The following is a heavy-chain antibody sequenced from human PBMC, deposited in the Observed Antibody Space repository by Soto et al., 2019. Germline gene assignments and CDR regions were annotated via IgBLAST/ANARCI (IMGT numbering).Heavy chain of an antibody. V-gene: IGHV1-69*01. J-gene: IGHJ5*02. Sequence: QVRLEQSGAEVKKPGSSVRVSCQASGGTLTSYPIHWVRQAPGQGLEWMGVIDPMFDPSNLEEKFKARVTFTADASTKTVYMDLTSLRSDDTAVYFCATYPRPYNWIDLWGQGTLLTVSS. CDR3: ATYPRPYNWIDL. D-gene: IGHD2-21*01. CDR1: GGTLTSYP. CDR2: IDPMFDPS.